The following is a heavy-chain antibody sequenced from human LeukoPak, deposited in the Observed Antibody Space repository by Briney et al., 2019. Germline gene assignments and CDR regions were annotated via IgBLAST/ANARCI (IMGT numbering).Heavy chain of an antibody. CDR3: ARCGSTNWFDP. Sequence: PSETLSLTCTVSGGSISSYYWSWIRQPPGKGLEWIGSIYYSGSTYYNPSLKSRVTISVDTSKNQFSLKLSSVTAADTAVYYCARCGSTNWFDPWGQGTLVTVSS. V-gene: IGHV4-39*07. J-gene: IGHJ5*02. D-gene: IGHD1-26*01. CDR1: GGSISSYY. CDR2: IYYSGST.